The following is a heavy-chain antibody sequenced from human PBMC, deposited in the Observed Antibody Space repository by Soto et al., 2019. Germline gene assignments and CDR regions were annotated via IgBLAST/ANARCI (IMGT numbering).Heavy chain of an antibody. V-gene: IGHV4-59*01. D-gene: IGHD3-10*01. J-gene: IGHJ4*02. CDR1: GGSISSYY. CDR2: IYYSGST. CDR3: ARVAGYSHMVFDY. Sequence: SETLSLTCTVSGGSISSYYWSWIRQPPGKGLEWIGYIYYSGSTNYNPSLKSRVTISVDTSKNQFSLKLSSVTAADTAVYYCARVAGYSHMVFDYWGQGTLVTVSS.